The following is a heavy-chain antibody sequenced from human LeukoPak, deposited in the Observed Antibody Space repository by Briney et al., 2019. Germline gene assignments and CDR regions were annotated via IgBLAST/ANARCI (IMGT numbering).Heavy chain of an antibody. Sequence: GGCLRLPCAASGFTISSNYMSWVRPAPGKGLEWVSVIYSGGSTYYADSVKGRFTISRDNSKNTLYLQMNSLRAEDTAVYYCAIVANEFDYWGQGTLVTVSS. CDR3: AIVANEFDY. CDR1: GFTISSNY. V-gene: IGHV3-53*01. D-gene: IGHD1-1*01. CDR2: IYSGGST. J-gene: IGHJ4*02.